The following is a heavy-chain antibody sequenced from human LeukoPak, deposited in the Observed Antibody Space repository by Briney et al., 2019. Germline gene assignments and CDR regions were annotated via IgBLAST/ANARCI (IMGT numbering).Heavy chain of an antibody. Sequence: GGSLRLSCAGSGFTFSSYWMHWVRQAPGKGLVWVSRISTDASSTTYADSVKGRFTISRDNAKDTLYLQMNSLRPEDTAVYYCTGHHQAYSRTYWGQGTLVTVSS. D-gene: IGHD4-11*01. CDR2: ISTDASST. CDR1: GFTFSSYW. J-gene: IGHJ4*02. V-gene: IGHV3-74*01. CDR3: TGHHQAYSRTY.